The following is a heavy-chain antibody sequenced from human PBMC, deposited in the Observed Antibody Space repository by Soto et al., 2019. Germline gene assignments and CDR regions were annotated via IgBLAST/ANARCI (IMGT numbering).Heavy chain of an antibody. V-gene: IGHV4-59*08. CDR3: ARGEYYDSSGYYPIVGYFDY. D-gene: IGHD3-22*01. CDR1: GGSIGSYY. Sequence: SETLSLTCTVSGGSIGSYYWSWIRQPPGKGLEWIGYIYYNGSTNCNPSLKSRVTISVDTSKNQFSLKLRSVTAADTAVYYCARGEYYDSSGYYPIVGYFDYWGQGTLVTVSS. J-gene: IGHJ4*02. CDR2: IYYNGST.